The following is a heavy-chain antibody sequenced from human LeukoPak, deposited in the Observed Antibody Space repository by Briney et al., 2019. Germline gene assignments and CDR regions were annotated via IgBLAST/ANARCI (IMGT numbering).Heavy chain of an antibody. D-gene: IGHD2-15*01. CDR2: ISDSGGST. CDR1: GFPFSSYA. Sequence: GGSLRLSCSASGFPFSSYAMHWVRQAPGKELEYVSAISDSGGSTYYADSVKGRFTISRDNSKNTLYLQMSSLRAEDTAVYFCVRGYSFGPYGMDVWGQGTTVTVPS. J-gene: IGHJ6*02. V-gene: IGHV3-64D*09. CDR3: VRGYSFGPYGMDV.